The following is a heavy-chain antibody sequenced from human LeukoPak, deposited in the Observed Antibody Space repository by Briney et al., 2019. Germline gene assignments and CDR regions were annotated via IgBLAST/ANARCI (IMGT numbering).Heavy chain of an antibody. Sequence: GGSLRLSCAASGFTFSSYAMSWVRQAPGKGLEWVSAISGSGGSTYYADSVKGRFTISRDNSKNTLYLQMNSLRAEDTAVYYCAKSYGSGSCFIYYYGMDVWGQGTTVTASS. V-gene: IGHV3-23*01. CDR1: GFTFSSYA. CDR3: AKSYGSGSCFIYYYGMDV. J-gene: IGHJ6*02. D-gene: IGHD3-10*01. CDR2: ISGSGGST.